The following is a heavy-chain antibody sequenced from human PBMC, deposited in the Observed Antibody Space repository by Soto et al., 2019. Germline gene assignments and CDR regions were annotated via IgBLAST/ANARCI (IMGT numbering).Heavy chain of an antibody. CDR2: ISDSGGRT. CDR1: GFTFKSYP. Sequence: EVQLLESGGGLVQPGGSLSLSCAASGFTFKSYPMSWVRQAPGKGLEWVSAISDSGGRTYYADSVKGRFNISRDNSKNTLYLQMNSLGGEYTAVYYCAQWGSTVRGVVINVPDFYYWGQGTLVTFAS. J-gene: IGHJ4*02. CDR3: AQWGSTVRGVVINVPDFYY. D-gene: IGHD3-10*01. V-gene: IGHV3-23*01.